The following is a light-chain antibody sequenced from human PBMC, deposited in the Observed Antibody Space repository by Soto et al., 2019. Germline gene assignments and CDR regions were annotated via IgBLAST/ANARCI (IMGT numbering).Light chain of an antibody. V-gene: IGKV3-20*01. J-gene: IGKJ1*01. Sequence: EIVLTQSPGTLSLSPGERATLSCRASQSVTSSYLTWYQQKPGQAPRLLIYGASSRAAGIPYRFSGSGSGTDFTLTINRLEPEDFAVYYCQQYGTSLSWTFGQGTKVDIK. CDR2: GAS. CDR3: QQYGTSLSWT. CDR1: QSVTSSY.